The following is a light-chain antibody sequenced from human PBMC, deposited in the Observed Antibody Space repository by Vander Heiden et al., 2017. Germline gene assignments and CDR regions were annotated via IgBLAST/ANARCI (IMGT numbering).Light chain of an antibody. V-gene: IGKV3-11*01. CDR3: QQRSNWPSIT. J-gene: IGKJ5*01. CDR1: QSVSSY. Sequence: IVLTQSPATLSLSPGERATLSCSASQSVSSYLTWYQQKPGQAPRLLIYDASNRATGIPARFSGSGSGTDFTLTISSLEPEDFAVYYCQQRSNWPSITFGQGTRLEIK. CDR2: DAS.